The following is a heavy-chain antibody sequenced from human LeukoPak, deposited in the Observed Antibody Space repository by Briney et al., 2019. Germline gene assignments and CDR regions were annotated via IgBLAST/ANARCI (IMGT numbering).Heavy chain of an antibody. CDR2: IRYDGSNK. V-gene: IGHV3-30*02. Sequence: GGSLRLSCAASGFTFSSYGMHWVRQAPGKGLEWVAFIRYDGSNKYYADSVKGRFTISRDNSKNTLYLQMNSLRAEDTAVYYCAKDSPPPAVLIVVVPAAIDYWGQGTLVTVSS. CDR1: GFTFSSYG. D-gene: IGHD2-2*01. CDR3: AKDSPPPAVLIVVVPAAIDY. J-gene: IGHJ4*02.